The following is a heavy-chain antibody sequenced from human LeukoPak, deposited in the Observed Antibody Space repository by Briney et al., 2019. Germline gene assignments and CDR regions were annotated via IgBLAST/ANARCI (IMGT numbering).Heavy chain of an antibody. Sequence: SETLSLTCAVYGGSFSGYYWSWIRQPPGKGLEWIGEINHSGSTNYNPSLKSRVTISVDTSKNQFSLKLSSVTASDTAVYYCARITGTTKVDYWGQGTLVTVSS. J-gene: IGHJ4*02. V-gene: IGHV4-34*01. CDR2: INHSGST. D-gene: IGHD1-7*01. CDR1: GGSFSGYY. CDR3: ARITGTTKVDY.